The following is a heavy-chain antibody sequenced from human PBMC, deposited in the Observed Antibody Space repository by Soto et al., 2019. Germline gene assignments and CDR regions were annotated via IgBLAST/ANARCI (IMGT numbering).Heavy chain of an antibody. CDR3: AKHGGGVNNGMDV. V-gene: IGHV3-23*01. Sequence: PGGSLRLSCAASGFTFSSYVMSWVCQAPGKGLEWVSVVSRSGDNTYYADSVKGRFTISRDNFKSTLHLQMNSLRAEDTAVYYCAKHGGGVNNGMDVWGQGTTVTVSS. J-gene: IGHJ6*02. CDR2: VSRSGDNT. CDR1: GFTFSSYV. D-gene: IGHD3-16*01.